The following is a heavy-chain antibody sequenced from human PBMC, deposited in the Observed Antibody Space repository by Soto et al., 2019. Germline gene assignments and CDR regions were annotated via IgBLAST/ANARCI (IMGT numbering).Heavy chain of an antibody. Sequence: GASVKVSCKASGYTFTSYGISWVRQAPGQGLEWMGWISAYNGNTNYAQKLQGRVTMTTDTSTSTAYMELRSLRSDDTAVYYCARARIAGYCSGGSCYNWFDPWGQGTLVTVSS. D-gene: IGHD2-15*01. CDR2: ISAYNGNT. CDR3: ARARIAGYCSGGSCYNWFDP. J-gene: IGHJ5*02. CDR1: GYTFTSYG. V-gene: IGHV1-18*01.